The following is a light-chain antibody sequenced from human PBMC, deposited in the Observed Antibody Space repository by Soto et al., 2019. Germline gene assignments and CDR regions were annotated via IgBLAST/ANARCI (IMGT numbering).Light chain of an antibody. CDR2: DVS. J-gene: IGLJ1*01. V-gene: IGLV2-11*01. CDR1: SSDVGGYNY. Sequence: QSALTQPRSVSGSPGQSVTISCTGTSSDVGGYNYVSWYQQHPGKAPKLMIYDVSKRPSGVPDRFSGSKSGNTASLTISGLQDEEEADYYCCSYAGSYPYVFGTGTKVTVL. CDR3: CSYAGSYPYV.